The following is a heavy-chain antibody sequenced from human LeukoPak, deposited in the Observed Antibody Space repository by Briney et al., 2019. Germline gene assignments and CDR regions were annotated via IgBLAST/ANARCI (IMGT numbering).Heavy chain of an antibody. CDR2: ISWDGGST. CDR3: AKGETRQIRAAADY. Sequence: GGSLRLSCAASGFTFDDYTMHWVRQAPGKGLEWVSLISWDGGSTYYADSVKGRFTISRDNSKNSLYLQMNSLRTEDTALYYCAKGETRQIRAAADYWGQGTLVTVSS. V-gene: IGHV3-43*01. D-gene: IGHD6-13*01. CDR1: GFTFDDYT. J-gene: IGHJ4*02.